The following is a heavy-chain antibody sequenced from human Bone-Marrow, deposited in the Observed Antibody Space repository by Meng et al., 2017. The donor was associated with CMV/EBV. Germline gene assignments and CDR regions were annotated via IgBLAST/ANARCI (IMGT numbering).Heavy chain of an antibody. CDR2: IRSQANSYET. V-gene: IGHV3-73*01. J-gene: IGHJ6*02. CDR3: TRSTLDGYCSSTRSPLKNYYGMDV. CDR1: GFTFSGSA. D-gene: IGHD2-2*01. Sequence: SLKISWAASGFTFSGSAMQWVRQASGKGLEWVGRIRSQANSYETAYAASVKGRFTISRDDQKNTAYLQMNSLKTEDTALYYCTRSTLDGYCSSTRSPLKNYYGMDVWGQGTTVTGSS.